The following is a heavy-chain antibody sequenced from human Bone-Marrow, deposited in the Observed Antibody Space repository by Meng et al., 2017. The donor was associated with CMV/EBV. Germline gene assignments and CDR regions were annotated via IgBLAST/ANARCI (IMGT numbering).Heavy chain of an antibody. Sequence: GGSFSGYYWSWIRQPPGTELEWIGEINHSGSTTYNPSLKSRVTISVDTSKNQFSLKLSSVTAADTAVYYCARGEGSSSEGDAFDIWGQGTMVTVSS. D-gene: IGHD6-6*01. CDR3: ARGEGSSSEGDAFDI. CDR2: INHSGST. CDR1: GGSFSGYY. V-gene: IGHV4-34*13. J-gene: IGHJ3*02.